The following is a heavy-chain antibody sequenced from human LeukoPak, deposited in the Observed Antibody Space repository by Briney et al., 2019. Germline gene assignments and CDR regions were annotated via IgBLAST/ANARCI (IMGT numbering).Heavy chain of an antibody. V-gene: IGHV4-38-2*02. D-gene: IGHD6-6*01. CDR1: GYSISSGYY. CDR2: IYHSGST. CDR3: ARGGYSSSPFDY. J-gene: IGHJ4*02. Sequence: PSETLSLTCTVSGYSISSGYYWGWIRQPPGKGLEWIGYIYHSGSTYYNPSLKSRVTISVDRSKNQFSLKLSSVTAADTAVYYCARGGYSSSPFDYWGQGTLVTVSS.